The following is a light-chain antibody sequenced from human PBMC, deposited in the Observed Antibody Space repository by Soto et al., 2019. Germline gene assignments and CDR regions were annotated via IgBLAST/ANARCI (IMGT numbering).Light chain of an antibody. CDR3: CSYAGSSTLV. J-gene: IGLJ2*01. Sequence: QSVLTQPASVSGSPGQSITISCTGTSSDVGSYNFVSWYQHHPGKAPKLMIYEGSKRPSGVSYRFSGSKSGNTASLTISGLQAEDEADYYCCSYAGSSTLVFGGGTKVTVL. CDR2: EGS. CDR1: SSDVGSYNF. V-gene: IGLV2-23*01.